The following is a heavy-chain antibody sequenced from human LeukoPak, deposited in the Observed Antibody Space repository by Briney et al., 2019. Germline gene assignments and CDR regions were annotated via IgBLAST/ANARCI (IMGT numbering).Heavy chain of an antibody. CDR1: GGSISSNGYY. D-gene: IGHD3-10*01. J-gene: IGHJ4*02. V-gene: IGHV4-39*07. Sequence: SETLSLTCTVSGGSISSNGYYWGWIRQPPGKGLEWIGSIYYTGSTFDNPSLKSRVTISVDKSRNQFSLKLTSVTAADTAVYYCARDFGDYGSGSYYYFDYWGQGTLVTVSS. CDR2: IYYTGST. CDR3: ARDFGDYGSGSYYYFDY.